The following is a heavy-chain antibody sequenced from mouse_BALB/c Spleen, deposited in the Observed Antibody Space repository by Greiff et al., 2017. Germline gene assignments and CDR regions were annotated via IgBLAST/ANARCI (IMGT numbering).Heavy chain of an antibody. V-gene: IGHV5-6-2*01. CDR1: GFTFSSYY. Sequence: EVKVVESGGGLVKLGGSLKLSCAASGFTFSSYYMSWVRQTPEKRLELVAAINSNGGSTYYPDTVKGRFTISRDNAKNTLYLQMSSLKSEDTALYYCARGYYYYFDYWGQGTTLTVSS. CDR3: ARGYYYYFDY. D-gene: IGHD1-1*01. J-gene: IGHJ2*01. CDR2: INSNGGST.